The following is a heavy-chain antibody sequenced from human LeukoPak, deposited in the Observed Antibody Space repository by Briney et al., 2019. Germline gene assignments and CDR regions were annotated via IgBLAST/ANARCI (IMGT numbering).Heavy chain of an antibody. CDR1: GYTFTSYY. Sequence: ASVKVSCKASGYTFTSYYMHWVRQAPGQGLEWMGIVNPSGGSTSYAQKFQGRVTMTRDTSISTAYMELSRLRSDDTAVYYCARDPIVNYYDSSGKEVFDYWGQGTLVTVSS. D-gene: IGHD3-22*01. V-gene: IGHV1-46*01. CDR3: ARDPIVNYYDSSGKEVFDY. CDR2: VNPSGGST. J-gene: IGHJ4*02.